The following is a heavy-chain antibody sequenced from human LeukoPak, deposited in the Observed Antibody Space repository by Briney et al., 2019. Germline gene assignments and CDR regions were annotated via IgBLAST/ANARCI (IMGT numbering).Heavy chain of an antibody. CDR3: ANTYYYDSSGYYGVY. J-gene: IGHJ4*02. CDR1: GFTFGKYW. V-gene: IGHV3-7*03. Sequence: GGSLRLSCVASGFTFGKYWMSWVRQAPGKGLEWVANIKLDGSEKNYVDSVKGRFTISRDNTKNSLYLQMNSLRAEDTAVYYCANTYYYDSSGYYGVYWGQGTLVTVSS. D-gene: IGHD3-22*01. CDR2: IKLDGSEK.